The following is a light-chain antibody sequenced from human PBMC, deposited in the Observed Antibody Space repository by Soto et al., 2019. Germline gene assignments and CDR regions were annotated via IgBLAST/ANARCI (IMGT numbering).Light chain of an antibody. CDR1: SSDVGRYNY. V-gene: IGLV2-8*01. Sequence: QSVLTQPPSASGSRRQSVTISCTGTSSDVGRYNYVSWYQQHPGKAPKLIIYEVTKRPSGVPDRFSGSKSGNTASLTVSGLQADDEADYYCSSYADSNDLVFGAGTKVTVL. J-gene: IGLJ1*01. CDR2: EVT. CDR3: SSYADSNDLV.